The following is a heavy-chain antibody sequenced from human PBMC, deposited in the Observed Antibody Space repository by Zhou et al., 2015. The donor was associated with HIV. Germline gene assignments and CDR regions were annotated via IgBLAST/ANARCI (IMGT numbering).Heavy chain of an antibody. V-gene: IGHV1-69*06. Sequence: QVQLVQSGAEVKKPGSSVKVSCKASGGTFSSYAISWVRQAPGQGLEWMGGIIPIFGTANYAQKFQGRVTITADKSTSTAYMELSSLRSEDTAVYYCARGGRAPVVTPAAAFDIWGQGTMVTVSS. CDR2: IIPIFGTA. D-gene: IGHD4-23*01. CDR1: GGTFSSYA. CDR3: ARGGRAPVVTPAAAFDI. J-gene: IGHJ3*02.